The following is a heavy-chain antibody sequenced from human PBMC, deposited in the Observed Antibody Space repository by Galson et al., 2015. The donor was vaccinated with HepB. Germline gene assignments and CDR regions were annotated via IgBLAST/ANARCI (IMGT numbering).Heavy chain of an antibody. J-gene: IGHJ6*03. V-gene: IGHV1-8*01. CDR1: GYTFNTYE. D-gene: IGHD2-21*01. CDR2: INPNGGNT. CDR3: ARGGGVAEDYYYPFMDV. Sequence: SVKVSCKASGYTFNTYEIHWVRQATGQGLEWMGWINPNGGNTGYAPKFQGRVSMTRSTSINTAFMELSSLRSDDTAIYYCARGGGVAEDYYYPFMDVWGKGTTVTVSS.